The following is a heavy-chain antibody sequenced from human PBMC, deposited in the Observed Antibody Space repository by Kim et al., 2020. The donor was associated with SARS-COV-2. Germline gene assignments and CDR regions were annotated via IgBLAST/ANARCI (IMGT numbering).Heavy chain of an antibody. CDR3: ARETSSSVDS. Sequence: SETLSLICAVSGGSISSSNWWSWLRQPPGKELEWIGEISHSGSTKYNPSLKSRVTISLDKSKNQFSLRLTSVTAADTAMYYCARETSSSVDSWGQGTLVT. CDR2: ISHSGST. D-gene: IGHD3-10*01. V-gene: IGHV4-4*02. J-gene: IGHJ4*02. CDR1: GGSISSSNW.